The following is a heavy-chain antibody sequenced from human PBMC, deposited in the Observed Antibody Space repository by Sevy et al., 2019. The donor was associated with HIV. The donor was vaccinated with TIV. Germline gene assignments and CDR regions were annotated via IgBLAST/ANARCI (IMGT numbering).Heavy chain of an antibody. CDR2: ISSSSDSSRTL. Sequence: GGSLRLSCVASGFTFSSYSMNWVRQAPGKGLEWVSYISSSSDSSRTLYYADSVKGRFSISRDKTKNSVHLQMTSLRVEDMAVYYCARPDLSGWYFDFWGHGTLVTVSS. CDR1: GFTFSSYS. CDR3: ARPDLSGWYFDF. V-gene: IGHV3-48*01. D-gene: IGHD6-19*01. J-gene: IGHJ4*01.